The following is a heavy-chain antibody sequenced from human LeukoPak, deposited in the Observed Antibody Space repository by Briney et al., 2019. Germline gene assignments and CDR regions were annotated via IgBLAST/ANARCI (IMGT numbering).Heavy chain of an antibody. J-gene: IGHJ4*02. Sequence: ASVKVSCKASGYTFTSYYMHWVRQAPGQGLEWMGWINPNSGGTNYAQKFQGRVTMTRDTSISTAYMELSRLRSDDTAVYYCARGGYYYDSSGHQALWGQGTLVTVSS. CDR2: INPNSGGT. CDR1: GYTFTSYY. D-gene: IGHD3-22*01. CDR3: ARGGYYYDSSGHQAL. V-gene: IGHV1-2*02.